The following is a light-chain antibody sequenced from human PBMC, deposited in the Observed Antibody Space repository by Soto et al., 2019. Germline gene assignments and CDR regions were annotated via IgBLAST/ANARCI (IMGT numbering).Light chain of an antibody. Sequence: QSVLTQPASVSGSPGQSIPISCTGTSSDVGSYNLVSWYQQHPGKAPKLMIYGVSKRPSGVSNRFSGSKSGNTASLTISGLQAEDEADYYCCSYAGSSTPLIFGTGTKVTVL. V-gene: IGLV2-23*02. CDR2: GVS. CDR1: SSDVGSYNL. J-gene: IGLJ1*01. CDR3: CSYAGSSTPLI.